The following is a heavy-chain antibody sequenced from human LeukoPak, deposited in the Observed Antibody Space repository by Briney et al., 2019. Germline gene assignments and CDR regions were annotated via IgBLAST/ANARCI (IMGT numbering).Heavy chain of an antibody. D-gene: IGHD5-12*01. CDR3: ARDSGYVNWFWFDP. V-gene: IGHV4-4*07. J-gene: IGHJ5*02. Sequence: PSETLSLTCTVSGGSISSYYWSWIRQPAGKGLEWIGRIYTGGSTNYNPSLKSRVTMSVDTSKNQFSLKLRSVTAADTAVYYCARDSGYVNWFWFDPWGQGTLVSVS. CDR1: GGSISSYY. CDR2: IYTGGST.